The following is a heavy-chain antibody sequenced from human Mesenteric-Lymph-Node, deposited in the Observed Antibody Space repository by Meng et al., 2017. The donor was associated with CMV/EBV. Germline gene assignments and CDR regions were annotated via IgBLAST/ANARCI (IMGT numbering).Heavy chain of an antibody. Sequence: ESLKISCTVSGGSISSSSYYWGWIRQPPGKGLEWIGSIYYSGSTYYNPSLKSRVTISVDTSKNQFSLKLSSVTAADTAVYYCAGTDYDFWSGYFWGQGTLVTVSS. V-gene: IGHV4-39*07. D-gene: IGHD3-3*01. CDR3: AGTDYDFWSGYF. J-gene: IGHJ4*02. CDR2: IYYSGST. CDR1: GGSISSSSYY.